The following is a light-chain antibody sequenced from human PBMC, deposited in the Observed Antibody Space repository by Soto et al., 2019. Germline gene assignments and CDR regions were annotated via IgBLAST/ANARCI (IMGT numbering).Light chain of an antibody. Sequence: QPVLTQSPSASASLGASVKLTCTLSSGHSSSAIAWHQQQPEKGPRYLMKLNSDGSHTKGDGIPDRFSGSSSGAERYLTISSLQSEDEADYYCQTWGTGIRVFGGGTKLTV. CDR1: SGHSSSA. CDR3: QTWGTGIRV. V-gene: IGLV4-69*01. J-gene: IGLJ3*02. CDR2: LNSDGSH.